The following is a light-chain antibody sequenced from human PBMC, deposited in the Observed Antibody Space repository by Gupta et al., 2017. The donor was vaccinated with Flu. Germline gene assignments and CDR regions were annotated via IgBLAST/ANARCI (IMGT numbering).Light chain of an antibody. CDR2: GNN. V-gene: IGLV1-44*01. CDR3: AAGDESRNGDV. J-gene: IGLJ1*01. Sequence: QSVLPQPPSASGTPGPRITISCSGSSANIGSNTVNWYQQLPGTAPKVLSVGNNERPAGVPEGFSGSKYGTSASLASSGLQAEDEADYYCAAGDESRNGDVFGNETTVSVL. CDR1: SANIGSNT.